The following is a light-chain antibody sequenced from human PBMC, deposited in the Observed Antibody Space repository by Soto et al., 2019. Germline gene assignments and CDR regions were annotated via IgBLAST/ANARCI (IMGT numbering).Light chain of an antibody. CDR1: QGISSY. J-gene: IGKJ5*01. CDR3: QQLNTFHVT. Sequence: DIPLTQSPSFLSASVGDRVTITCRASQGISSYLAWYQQTPGKAPKLLIYASSTLQSGVPSRFSGSGYGTEFTLTISSLQPEDFATYYCQQLNTFHVTFGQGTRLDI. V-gene: IGKV1-9*01. CDR2: ASS.